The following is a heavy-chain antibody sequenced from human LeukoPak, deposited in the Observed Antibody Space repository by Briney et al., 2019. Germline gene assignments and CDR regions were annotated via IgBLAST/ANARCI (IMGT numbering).Heavy chain of an antibody. CDR1: GYTFTGYY. CDR2: INPNSGGT. Sequence: ASVKVSCKASGYTFTGYYMHWVRQAPGQGLEWMGWINPNSGGTNYAQKFQGRVTMTRDTFISTAYMELSRLRSDDTAVYYCARDLGITFWGVISFDYWGQGTLVTVSS. CDR3: ARDLGITFWGVISFDY. J-gene: IGHJ4*02. V-gene: IGHV1-2*02. D-gene: IGHD3-16*02.